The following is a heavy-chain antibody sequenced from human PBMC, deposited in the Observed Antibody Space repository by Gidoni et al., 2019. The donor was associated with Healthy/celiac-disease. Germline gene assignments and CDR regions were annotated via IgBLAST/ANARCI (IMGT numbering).Heavy chain of an antibody. CDR1: GFTFSSYA. D-gene: IGHD1-26*01. CDR2: ISYDGSNK. J-gene: IGHJ4*02. Sequence: SGFTFSSYAMHWVRQAPGKGLEWVAVISYDGSNKYYADSVKGRFTISRDNSKNTLYLQRNSLRAEARAVYYWGRGGGGGWELLRGCLSYWGQGTLVTVSS. CDR3: GRGGGGGWELLRGCLSY. V-gene: IGHV3-30*01.